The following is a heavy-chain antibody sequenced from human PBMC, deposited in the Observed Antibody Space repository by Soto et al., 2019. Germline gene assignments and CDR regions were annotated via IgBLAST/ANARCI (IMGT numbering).Heavy chain of an antibody. CDR1: GYTFTSYG. J-gene: IGHJ5*02. V-gene: IGHV1-18*01. CDR2: ISPYNGDT. CDR3: VRDASRGYRGWWDH. D-gene: IGHD5-18*01. Sequence: ASVKVSCKTSGYTFTSYGFSWLRPAPGQGLEWMGLISPYNGDTIYARKFQGRVIVTADTATSTVYMELRSLRSDDTAVYYCVRDASRGYRGWWDHWGQGTLVTVSS.